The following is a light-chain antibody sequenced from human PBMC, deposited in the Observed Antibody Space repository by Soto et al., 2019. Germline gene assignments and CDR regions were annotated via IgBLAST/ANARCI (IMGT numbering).Light chain of an antibody. CDR3: QQLNSSPFT. J-gene: IGKJ5*01. V-gene: IGKV1-17*01. CDR2: STS. CDR1: QVIGNPY. Sequence: IQMAQSPSSLSASVGDRVTVTCRASQVIGNPYIGWYQQRVGRPPKRLIYSTSALQSGVPWRFSGSGSGTEFRLTISSLQPEDFATYHCQQLNSSPFTFGQGTRLEIK.